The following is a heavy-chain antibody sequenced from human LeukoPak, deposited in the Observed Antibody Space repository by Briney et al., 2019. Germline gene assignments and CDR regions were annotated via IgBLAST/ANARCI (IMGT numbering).Heavy chain of an antibody. J-gene: IGHJ5*02. V-gene: IGHV3-23*01. CDR3: AKEYRNQSWWTFDP. D-gene: IGHD1-14*01. CDR2: ISGSGGST. Sequence: GGSLRLSCAASGFTFSSYAMTWVRQAPGKGLEWVSAISGSGGSTFYADSVKGRFTISRDNSKNTLYLQMNSLRAEDTAVYYCAKEYRNQSWWTFDPWGQGTLVTVSS. CDR1: GFTFSSYA.